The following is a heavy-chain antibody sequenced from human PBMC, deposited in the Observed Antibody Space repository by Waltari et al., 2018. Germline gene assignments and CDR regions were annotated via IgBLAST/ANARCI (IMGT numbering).Heavy chain of an antibody. V-gene: IGHV1-2*06. CDR2: VNPNRGGT. CDR1: GYTFTGYY. Sequence: QVQLVQSGAEVKKPGASVKVSCKASGYTFTGYYMHWVRQAPGQGLEWMGRVNPNRGGTNYARKFQGRVTMTRDTSISTAYMELSRLRSDDTAVYYCAGPVGYCSSTSCYGEYTFDIWGQGTMVTVSS. D-gene: IGHD2-2*01. J-gene: IGHJ3*02. CDR3: AGPVGYCSSTSCYGEYTFDI.